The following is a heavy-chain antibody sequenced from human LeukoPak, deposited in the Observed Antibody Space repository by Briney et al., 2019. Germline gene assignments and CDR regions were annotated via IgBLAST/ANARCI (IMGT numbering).Heavy chain of an antibody. V-gene: IGHV3-23*01. Sequence: GGSLRLSCAASGFTFSSYAMSWVRQAPGKGLEWVSVMSGSGGITHYADSVKGRFTISRDNSKNTLYMQINSLRAEDTAVYYCAKEEGIFSGGNLQHWGQGTLVTVSS. J-gene: IGHJ1*01. CDR2: MSGSGGIT. CDR1: GFTFSSYA. D-gene: IGHD2/OR15-2a*01. CDR3: AKEEGIFSGGNLQH.